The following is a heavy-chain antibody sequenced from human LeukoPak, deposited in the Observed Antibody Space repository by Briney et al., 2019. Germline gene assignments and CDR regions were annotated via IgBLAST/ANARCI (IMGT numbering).Heavy chain of an antibody. J-gene: IGHJ6*03. CDR2: IYYSGST. V-gene: IGHV4-39*07. CDR1: GGSISSSSYY. Sequence: PSETLSLTCTVSGGSISSSSYYWGWIRQPPGKGLEWIGSIYYSGSTYYNPSLKSRVAISVDTSKNQFSLKLSSVTAADTAVYYCARCVYISSGWYGIDYYYYMDVWGKGTTVTVSS. CDR3: ARCVYISSGWYGIDYYYYMDV. D-gene: IGHD6-19*01.